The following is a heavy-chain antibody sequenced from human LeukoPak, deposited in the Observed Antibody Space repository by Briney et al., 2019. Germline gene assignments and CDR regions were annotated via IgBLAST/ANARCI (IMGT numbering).Heavy chain of an antibody. CDR1: GFTFSSYA. Sequence: GGSLRLSCAASGFTFSSYAMSWVRQAPGKGLEWVSAISGSGGSTYYADSVEGRFTISRDNSKNTLYLQMNSLRAEDTAVYYCAKGQTYYYDSSGYFGYWGQGTLVTVSS. J-gene: IGHJ4*02. CDR2: ISGSGGST. CDR3: AKGQTYYYDSSGYFGY. V-gene: IGHV3-23*01. D-gene: IGHD3-22*01.